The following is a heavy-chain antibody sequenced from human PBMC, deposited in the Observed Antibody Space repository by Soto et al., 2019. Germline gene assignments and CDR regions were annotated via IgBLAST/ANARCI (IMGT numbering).Heavy chain of an antibody. D-gene: IGHD5-18*01. V-gene: IGHV3-30*18. CDR1: CITFSSYG. CDR2: ISIDGSKK. CDR3: AKDLIKTTMVTAARYYYYSGMDV. Sequence: GFLRLSCAASCITFSSYGIHLGRPAPGKGVGMGAVISIDGSKKYYAVSVKGRFTNSRDNSKNTLYLKMNSMRTEDTDVYYCAKDLIKTTMVTAARYYYYSGMDVWGQGTTVTVSS. J-gene: IGHJ6*02.